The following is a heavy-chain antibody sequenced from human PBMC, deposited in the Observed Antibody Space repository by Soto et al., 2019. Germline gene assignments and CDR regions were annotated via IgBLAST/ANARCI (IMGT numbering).Heavy chain of an antibody. Sequence: QVQLRESGPGLVKPSETLSLTCTVSGGSISSYYWSWIRQPPGKGLEWIGYIYYSGSTNYNPSLKSRVTISVDTSKNQFSLKLSSVTAADTAVYYCARGTANLDYWGQGTLVTVSS. J-gene: IGHJ4*02. CDR1: GGSISSYY. CDR3: ARGTANLDY. CDR2: IYYSGST. D-gene: IGHD2-21*02. V-gene: IGHV4-59*01.